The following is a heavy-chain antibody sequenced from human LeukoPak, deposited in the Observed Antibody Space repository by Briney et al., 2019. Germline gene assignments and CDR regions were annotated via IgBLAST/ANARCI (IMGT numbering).Heavy chain of an antibody. D-gene: IGHD6-19*01. Sequence: GGSLRLSCAASGFTFSSCSMNWVRQAPGKGLEWVSSISPSSNYIYYADSLKGRFTISRDNAKNSLYLQMNSLRAEDTAVYYCARTPASSGPYWFDPWGQGTLVTVSS. V-gene: IGHV3-21*01. CDR3: ARTPASSGPYWFDP. CDR2: ISPSSNYI. J-gene: IGHJ5*02. CDR1: GFTFSSCS.